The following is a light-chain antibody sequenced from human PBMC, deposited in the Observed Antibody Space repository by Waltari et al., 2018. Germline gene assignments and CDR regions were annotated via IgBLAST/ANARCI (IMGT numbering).Light chain of an antibody. CDR3: QKYGTRPAT. V-gene: IGKV3-20*01. CDR2: DAS. Sequence: DIVLTQSPGTLSLSPGDRATLSCRASQSVGRTLAWYQQRPGQAPRLLIYDASSRATCIPDRFSGSGYGADFSLTISRLEPEDFAVYYCQKYGTRPATFGQGTKVEVK. J-gene: IGKJ1*01. CDR1: QSVGRT.